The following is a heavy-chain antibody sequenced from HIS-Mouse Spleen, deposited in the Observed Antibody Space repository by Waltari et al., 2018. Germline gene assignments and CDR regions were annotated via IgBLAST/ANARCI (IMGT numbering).Heavy chain of an antibody. J-gene: IGHJ3*02. Sequence: QVQLVESGGGVVQPGRSLRLSCAASGFTFSSYAMHWVRQAPGKGLEWVAVISYDGSNKYYADSVKGRFTISRDNSKNTLYRQMNSLRAEDTAVYYCARDGHSDACDIWGQGTMVTVSS. CDR2: ISYDGSNK. CDR1: GFTFSSYA. CDR3: ARDGHSDACDI. V-gene: IGHV3-30-3*01.